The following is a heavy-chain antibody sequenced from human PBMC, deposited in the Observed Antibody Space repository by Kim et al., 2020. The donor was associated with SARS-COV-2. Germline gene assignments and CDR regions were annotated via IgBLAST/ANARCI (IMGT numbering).Heavy chain of an antibody. D-gene: IGHD1-20*01. CDR1: GFTFGDYA. J-gene: IGHJ6*02. Sequence: GGSLRLSCTASGFTFGDYAMSWFRQAPGKGLEWVGFIRSKAYGGTTEYAASVKGRFTISRDDSKSIAYLQMNSLKTEDTAVYYCTRDHLRYNNYYYGMDVWGQGTTVTVSS. CDR3: TRDHLRYNNYYYGMDV. V-gene: IGHV3-49*03. CDR2: IRSKAYGGTT.